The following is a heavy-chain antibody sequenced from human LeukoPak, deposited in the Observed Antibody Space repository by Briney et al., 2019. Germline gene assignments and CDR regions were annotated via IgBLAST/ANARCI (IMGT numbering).Heavy chain of an antibody. D-gene: IGHD3-22*01. Sequence: ASVKVSCKASGYTFSDYYTHWVRQAPGQVLVWMGWINPKSGGTDYAQKFQGRVAMTRDTSISTAYMELSRLRSDDTAVYYCARGGNYYNIESNWFDSWGQGTLVTVSS. CDR3: ARGGNYYNIESNWFDS. V-gene: IGHV1-2*02. CDR2: INPKSGGT. J-gene: IGHJ5*01. CDR1: GYTFSDYY.